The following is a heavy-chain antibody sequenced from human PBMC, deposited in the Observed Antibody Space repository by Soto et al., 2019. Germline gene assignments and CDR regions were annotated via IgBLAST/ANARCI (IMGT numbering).Heavy chain of an antibody. CDR1: GFSLSATGVG. D-gene: IGHD1-26*01. Sequence: QITLKESGPTLVKPTQTLTLTCTFSGFSLSATGVGVGWIRQPPEKALEWLALIYWDDDKLYSPSLKNRLTITKDPSKSQAVLTTTNMDPVDTATYYCAHRHGATSGTFDYWGQGALVTVSS. J-gene: IGHJ4*02. V-gene: IGHV2-5*02. CDR2: IYWDDDK. CDR3: AHRHGATSGTFDY.